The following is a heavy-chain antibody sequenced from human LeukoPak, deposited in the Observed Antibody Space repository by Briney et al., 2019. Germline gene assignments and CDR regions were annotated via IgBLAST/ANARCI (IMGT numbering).Heavy chain of an antibody. D-gene: IGHD6-13*01. CDR2: IKQDGSEK. CDR1: GFTFSSYW. J-gene: IGHJ2*01. V-gene: IGHV3-7*01. CDR3: AREGIAAAGANWYFDL. Sequence: GGSLRLSCAASGFTFSSYWMSWVRQAPGKGLEWVANIKQDGSEKYYVDSVKGRFTISRDNAKNSLYLQMNSLRAADTAVYYCAREGIAAAGANWYFDLWGRGTLVTVSS.